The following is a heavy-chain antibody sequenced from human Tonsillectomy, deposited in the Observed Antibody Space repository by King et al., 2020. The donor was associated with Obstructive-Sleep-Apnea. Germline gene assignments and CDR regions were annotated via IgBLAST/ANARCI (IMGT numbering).Heavy chain of an antibody. CDR3: ARGRLNYDFWSGYYTGFDP. Sequence: MQLQESGPGLVKPSETLSLTCTVSGYSISSGYYWGWIRQPPGKGLEWIGSIYHSGSTCYNPSLKSRVTISVDTSKNQFSLKLSSVTAADTAVYYCARGRLNYDFWSGYYTGFDPWGQGTLVTVSS. D-gene: IGHD3-3*01. CDR2: IYHSGST. V-gene: IGHV4-38-2*02. CDR1: GYSISSGYY. J-gene: IGHJ5*02.